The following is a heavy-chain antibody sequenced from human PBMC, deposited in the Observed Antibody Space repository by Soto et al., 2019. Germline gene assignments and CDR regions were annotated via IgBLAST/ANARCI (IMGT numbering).Heavy chain of an antibody. D-gene: IGHD2-15*01. V-gene: IGHV3-30-3*01. CDR2: ISYDGSNK. CDR3: ARRRCYSSCYYYYYGMDV. Sequence: GGSLRLSCAASGFTFSSYAMHWVRQAPGKGLEWVAVISYDGSNKYYADSVKGRFTISRDNSKNTLYLQMNSLRAEDTAVYYCARRRCYSSCYYYYYGMDVWGQGTTVTVSS. CDR1: GFTFSSYA. J-gene: IGHJ6*02.